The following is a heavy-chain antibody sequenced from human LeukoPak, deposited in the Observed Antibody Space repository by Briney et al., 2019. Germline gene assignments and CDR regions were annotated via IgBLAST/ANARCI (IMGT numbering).Heavy chain of an antibody. J-gene: IGHJ4*02. CDR3: ARWFDGGGNSGYFDY. CDR1: GFTFSSYW. D-gene: IGHD4-23*01. Sequence: GGSLRLSCAASGFTFSSYWMSWVRQAPGKGLEWVANIKQDGSEKYYVDSVKGRFTISRDNAKNSLYLQMNSLRAEDTAVYYCARWFDGGGNSGYFDYWGQGTLVTVSS. CDR2: IKQDGSEK. V-gene: IGHV3-7*03.